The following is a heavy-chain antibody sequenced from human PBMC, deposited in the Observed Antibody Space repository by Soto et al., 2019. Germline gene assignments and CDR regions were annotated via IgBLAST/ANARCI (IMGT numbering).Heavy chain of an antibody. V-gene: IGHV4-4*07. Sequence: PSETLSLTCTVSGGSISGFYWSWVRQTADKGLEWLGRVYASGSTLYNSSLKSRIIMALGTSNNHFSLELKSVTAADTAVYFCARESLLSGHDWFDSWGQGMLVTVSS. CDR2: VYASGST. J-gene: IGHJ5*01. CDR1: GGSISGFY. CDR3: ARESLLSGHDWFDS. D-gene: IGHD5-12*01.